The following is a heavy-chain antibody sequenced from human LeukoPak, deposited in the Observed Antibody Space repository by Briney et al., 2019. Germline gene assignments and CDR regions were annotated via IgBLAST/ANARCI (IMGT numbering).Heavy chain of an antibody. CDR3: ARGYSGYHDAFHI. J-gene: IGHJ3*02. V-gene: IGHV1-2*02. CDR2: INPNSGGT. Sequence: GASVKVSCKASGYTFTGYYMHWVRQAPGQGLEWMGWINPNSGGTNYAQKFQGRVTFTADESTNTAYMELSSLRSEDTAVYYCARGYSGYHDAFHIWGQGTMVTVSS. D-gene: IGHD1-26*01. CDR1: GYTFTGYY.